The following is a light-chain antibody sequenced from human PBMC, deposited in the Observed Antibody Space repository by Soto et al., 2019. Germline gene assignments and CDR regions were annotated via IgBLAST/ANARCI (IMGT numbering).Light chain of an antibody. Sequence: EILLPQSPATLSLYQGERATLSCRVSQSVSNSLAWFQQKPGQAPRLLLYDASNRATGIPATFSGCGCGTDFTLTISSLEPEDFAVSYCQQRSKWPPEVPFGQGTRVEIK. V-gene: IGKV3-11*01. CDR3: QQRSKWPPEVP. J-gene: IGKJ5*01. CDR1: QSVSNS. CDR2: DAS.